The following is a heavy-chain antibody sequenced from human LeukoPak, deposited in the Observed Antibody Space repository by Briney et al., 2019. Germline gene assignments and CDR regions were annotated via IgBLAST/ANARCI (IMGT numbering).Heavy chain of an antibody. J-gene: IGHJ4*02. CDR1: GYTFTSYY. D-gene: IGHD3-22*01. Sequence: ASVNVSCKSSGYTFTSYYMHWVRQAPGQGLEWMGIINPSGGSTSYTQKFQGRVTMTRDTSTNTVYIELNSLRSEDTAVYYCARDRDGNDRLDYWGQGTLVTVSS. CDR3: ARDRDGNDRLDY. V-gene: IGHV1-46*01. CDR2: INPSGGST.